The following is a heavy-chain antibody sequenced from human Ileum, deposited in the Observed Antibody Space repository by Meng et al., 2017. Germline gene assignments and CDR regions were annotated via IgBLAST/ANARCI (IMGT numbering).Heavy chain of an antibody. CDR3: ARSREGFCSGDGCYHLDY. V-gene: IGHV1-2*06. D-gene: IGHD2-15*01. Sequence: ASVKVSCKASGYSFIDYYVHWVRQAPGQGLEWMGRIWPNSGDTYYAQSFQGRVTMTSDTSITTAYMELSGLSSDDTAVFFCARSREGFCSGDGCYHLDYWGQGTLVTVSS. CDR2: IWPNSGDT. CDR1: GYSFIDYY. J-gene: IGHJ4*02.